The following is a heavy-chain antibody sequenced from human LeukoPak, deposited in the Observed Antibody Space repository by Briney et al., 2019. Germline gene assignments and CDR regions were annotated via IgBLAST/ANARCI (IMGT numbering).Heavy chain of an antibody. J-gene: IGHJ5*02. CDR3: ARAIVGATDH. CDR1: RFTFSSYW. Sequence: QSGGSLRLSCAASRFTFSSYWMSWVRQAPGKGLEWVAIIKQDGSEKYYADSVKGRFTISRDNAKNSLYMQLNSLRAEDTAVYYCARAIVGATDHWGQGTLVTVSS. CDR2: IKQDGSEK. D-gene: IGHD1-26*01. V-gene: IGHV3-7*03.